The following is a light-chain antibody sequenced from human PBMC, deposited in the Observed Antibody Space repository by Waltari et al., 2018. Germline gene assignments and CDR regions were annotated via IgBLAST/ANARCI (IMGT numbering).Light chain of an antibody. J-gene: IGLJ1*01. Sequence: QSALTQPPSASGSPGQSVTMSCTGTSSDVGGYNYVSWYQQHPGTGPKLIIYEVSERPSGVPHRFSVSKSGNTASLTVSGLQAEDEADYYCSSYAGSNSHVFGTGTRVTVL. V-gene: IGLV2-8*01. CDR1: SSDVGGYNY. CDR2: EVS. CDR3: SSYAGSNSHV.